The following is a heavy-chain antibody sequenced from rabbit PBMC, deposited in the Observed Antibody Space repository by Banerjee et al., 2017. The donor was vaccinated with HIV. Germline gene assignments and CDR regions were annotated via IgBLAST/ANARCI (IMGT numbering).Heavy chain of an antibody. Sequence: QSLEESGGDLVKPGASLTLTCKGSGFSFSSGYDMCWVRQAPGKGLEWIACIYTSNDNTYYASWAKGRFTVSRTSSTTVTLQMTSLTAADTATYYCARDLGWKYGDAGYLNLWGPGTLVTVS. CDR2: IYTSNDNT. CDR1: GFSFSSGYD. V-gene: IGHV1S40*01. CDR3: ARDLGWKYGDAGYLNL. D-gene: IGHD6-1*01. J-gene: IGHJ4*01.